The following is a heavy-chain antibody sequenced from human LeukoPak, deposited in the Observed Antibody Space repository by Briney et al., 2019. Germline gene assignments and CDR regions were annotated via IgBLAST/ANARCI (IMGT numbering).Heavy chain of an antibody. CDR3: ARFRWGARKDLTFDP. J-gene: IGHJ5*02. CDR2: MNPNSGNT. CDR1: GYTFTSYD. Sequence: GASVKVSCKASGYTFTSYDINWVRQATGQGLEWMGWMNPNSGNTGYAQKFQGRVTITRNTSISTAYMELSSLRSEDTAVYYCARFRWGARKDLTFDPWGQGTLVTVSS. V-gene: IGHV1-8*03. D-gene: IGHD1-26*01.